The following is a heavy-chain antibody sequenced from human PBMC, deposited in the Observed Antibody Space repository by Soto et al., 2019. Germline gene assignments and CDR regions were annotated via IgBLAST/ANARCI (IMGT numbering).Heavy chain of an antibody. CDR2: INSDGTTT. D-gene: IGHD2-2*02. CDR3: ASFFASTYNTRPFDX. V-gene: IGHV3-74*01. CDR1: GFAFTTYW. J-gene: IGHJ4*02. Sequence: PGGSLRLSCEASGFAFTTYWMHWVRQAPGKGLVWVSGINSDGTTTTYADPVKGRFTISRDNAKNTLYLQMSSLSAEDTAVYYCASFFASTYNTRPFDXRCQVTYVTVSX.